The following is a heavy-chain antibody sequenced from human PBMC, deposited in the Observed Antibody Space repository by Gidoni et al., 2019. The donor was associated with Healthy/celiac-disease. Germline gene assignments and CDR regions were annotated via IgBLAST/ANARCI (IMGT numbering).Heavy chain of an antibody. CDR1: GGSISSSSYY. Sequence: QLQLQESGPGLVKPSATLSLTCTVSGGSISSSSYYWGWFRQPPGKGLEWIGSIYYSGSTYYNPSLKSRVTISVDTSKNQFSLKLSSVTAADTAVYYCARRLAYCGGDCYYVGFDSYYFDYWGQGTLVTVSS. CDR2: IYYSGST. D-gene: IGHD2-21*02. V-gene: IGHV4-39*01. J-gene: IGHJ4*02. CDR3: ARRLAYCGGDCYYVGFDSYYFDY.